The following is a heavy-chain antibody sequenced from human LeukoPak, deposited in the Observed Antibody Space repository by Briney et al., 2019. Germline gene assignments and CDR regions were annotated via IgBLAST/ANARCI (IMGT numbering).Heavy chain of an antibody. CDR2: TYYRSKWYN. CDR1: GDSVSSNSAA. Sequence: SQTLSLACAISGDSVSSNSAAWNWIRQSPSRGLEWLGRTYYRSKWYNDYAVSVKSRITINPDTSKNQFSLQLNSVTPEDTAVYYCAREHNKEVLAAITDYWGQGTLVTVSS. D-gene: IGHD2-2*01. CDR3: AREHNKEVLAAITDY. J-gene: IGHJ4*02. V-gene: IGHV6-1*01.